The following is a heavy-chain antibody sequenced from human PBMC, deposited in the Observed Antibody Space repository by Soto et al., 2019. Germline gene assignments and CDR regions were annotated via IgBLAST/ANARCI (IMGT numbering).Heavy chain of an antibody. CDR3: ARAQQLGPADWFDP. CDR2: ISYDGSNK. D-gene: IGHD6-13*01. CDR1: GFTFSSYA. J-gene: IGHJ5*02. V-gene: IGHV3-30-3*01. Sequence: GGSLRLSCAASGFTFSSYAMHWVRQAPGKGLEWVAVISYDGSNKYYADSVKGRFTISRDNSKNTLYLQMNSLRAEDTAVYYCARAQQLGPADWFDPWGQGTLVTVS.